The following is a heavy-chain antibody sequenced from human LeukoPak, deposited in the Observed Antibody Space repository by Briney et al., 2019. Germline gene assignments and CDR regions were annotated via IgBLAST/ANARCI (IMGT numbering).Heavy chain of an antibody. CDR1: GGTFSSYA. J-gene: IGHJ4*02. Sequence: SVKVSCKASGGTFSSYAISWVRQAPGQGLEWMGGIIPIFGTTNYAQKFQGRVTITADESTSTAYMELSSLRSEETAVYYCARDLQVGSGDYWGQGTLVTVSS. V-gene: IGHV1-69*13. D-gene: IGHD1-26*01. CDR3: ARDLQVGSGDY. CDR2: IIPIFGTT.